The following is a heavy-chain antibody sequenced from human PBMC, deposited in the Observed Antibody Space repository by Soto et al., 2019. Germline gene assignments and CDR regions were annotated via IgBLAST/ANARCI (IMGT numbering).Heavy chain of an antibody. V-gene: IGHV3-30-3*01. CDR1: GFTFGGYA. J-gene: IGHJ3*02. Sequence: PGGSLRLSCAVSGFTFGGYAMNWARQAPRKGLEWVAVISYDGSNKYYADSVKGRFTISRDNSKNTLYLQMNSLRAEDTAIYYCARAAYYDSSGYSGAAFDIWGQGTMVTVSS. CDR3: ARAAYYDSSGYSGAAFDI. D-gene: IGHD3-22*01. CDR2: ISYDGSNK.